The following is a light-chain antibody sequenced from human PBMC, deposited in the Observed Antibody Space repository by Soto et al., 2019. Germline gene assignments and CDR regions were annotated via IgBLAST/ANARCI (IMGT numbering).Light chain of an antibody. V-gene: IGKV1-39*01. Sequence: DIQMTQSPSSLSASVGDRVTITCRASQSVSGQLNWYQQKSGKAPKLLIYYISSLQSGVPPRFSGRGSGTDFTLTISSLQPEDFASYYCQQSSTMPWTFGQGTKVEIK. J-gene: IGKJ1*01. CDR3: QQSSTMPWT. CDR2: YIS. CDR1: QSVSGQ.